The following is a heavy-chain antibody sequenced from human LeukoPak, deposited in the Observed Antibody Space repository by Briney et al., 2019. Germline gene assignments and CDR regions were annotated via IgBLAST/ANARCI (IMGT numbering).Heavy chain of an antibody. V-gene: IGHV1-69*05. CDR2: IIPIFGTA. CDR3: ASASSSPATRGYYYYYMDV. Sequence: ASVEVSCKASGGTFSSYAISWVRQAPGQGLEWMGRIIPIFGTANYAQKFQGRVTITTDESTSTAYMELSSLRSEDTAVYYCASASSSPATRGYYYYYMDVWGKGTTVTVSS. D-gene: IGHD6-13*01. CDR1: GGTFSSYA. J-gene: IGHJ6*03.